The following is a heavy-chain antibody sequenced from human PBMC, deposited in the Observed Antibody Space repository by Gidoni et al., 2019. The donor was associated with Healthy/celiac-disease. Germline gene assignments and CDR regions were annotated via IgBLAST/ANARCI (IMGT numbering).Heavy chain of an antibody. CDR1: GFTFSSYA. D-gene: IGHD3-22*01. Sequence: EVQLVESGGGLVQPGGSLRLSCAASGFTFSSYAMSWVRQAPGKGLEWVSAISGSGGSTYYADSVKGRFTISRDNSKNTLYLQMNSLRAEDTAVYYCAKDGVWYDSTGYFYGYFDLWGRGTLVTVSS. J-gene: IGHJ2*01. CDR3: AKDGVWYDSTGYFYGYFDL. CDR2: ISGSGGST. V-gene: IGHV3-23*04.